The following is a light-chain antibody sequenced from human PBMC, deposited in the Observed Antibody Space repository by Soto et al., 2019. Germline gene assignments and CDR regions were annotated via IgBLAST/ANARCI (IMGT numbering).Light chain of an antibody. CDR2: GAS. J-gene: IGKJ2*01. V-gene: IGKV3-20*01. CDR1: QSLSSSK. Sequence: EVVLTQSPGTLSLSPGERDTLPCRASQSLSSSKLVWYQQKPGQAHRLLIYGASSRATGIPDRFIGSGSVTDFTLTISRVEPDDFAVSYCQQYDSSPRTFGQGTKLEIK. CDR3: QQYDSSPRT.